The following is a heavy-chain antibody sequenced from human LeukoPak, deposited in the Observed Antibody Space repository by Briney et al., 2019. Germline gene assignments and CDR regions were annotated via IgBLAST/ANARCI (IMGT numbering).Heavy chain of an antibody. CDR3: AREGAYGDYAFDY. CDR1: GYTFTGYY. J-gene: IGHJ4*02. CDR2: INPNSGGT. V-gene: IGHV1-2*02. D-gene: IGHD4-17*01. Sequence: ASVNVSCKASGYTFTGYYMHWVRQAPGQGLEWMGWINPNSGGTKYAQKFQYRVTMTRDTSISTAYMELSRLRSDDTAVYFCAREGAYGDYAFDYWGQGTLVTASS.